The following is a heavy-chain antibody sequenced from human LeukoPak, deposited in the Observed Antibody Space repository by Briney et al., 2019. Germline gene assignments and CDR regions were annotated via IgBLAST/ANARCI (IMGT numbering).Heavy chain of an antibody. Sequence: GGSLRLSCAASGFTFSSYAMSWVRQAPGKGLEWVSAISGSGGSTYYADSVNGQLTISRANSKNTLYLQMNSLIAENTAVYYCAKSLGYCSGGSCYSCCDVDYWGQGTMVT. J-gene: IGHJ4*02. V-gene: IGHV3-23*01. CDR3: AKSLGYCSGGSCYSCCDVDY. D-gene: IGHD2-15*01. CDR2: ISGSGGST. CDR1: GFTFSSYA.